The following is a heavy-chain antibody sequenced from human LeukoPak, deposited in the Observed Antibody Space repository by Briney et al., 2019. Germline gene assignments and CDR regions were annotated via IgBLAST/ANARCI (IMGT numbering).Heavy chain of an antibody. Sequence: GGSLRLSCAASGFTFSSYGMHWVRQAPGKGLEWVAIISNDGSRKYYAHSVGGRFTISRDNSKNTLYLQMDSLRAEDTAVYYCARDRAWNYFDYWGQGTLVTVSS. V-gene: IGHV3-30*03. D-gene: IGHD3-3*01. CDR3: ARDRAWNYFDY. CDR2: ISNDGSRK. CDR1: GFTFSSYG. J-gene: IGHJ4*02.